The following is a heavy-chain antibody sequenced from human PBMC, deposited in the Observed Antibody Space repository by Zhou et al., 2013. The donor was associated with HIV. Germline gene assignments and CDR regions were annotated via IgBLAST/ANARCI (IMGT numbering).Heavy chain of an antibody. J-gene: IGHJ4*02. V-gene: IGHV1-69*04. CDR2: IMPIFGVT. CDR1: GGAFSRYA. D-gene: IGHD1-26*01. CDR3: ARDKVEGGRVRAYY. Sequence: QVQLVQSGAEVKKPGSSVKVSCKASGGAFSRYAVSWVRQAPGQGLEWMGRIMPIFGVTDYAQKFKGRVTITADKSTSTAYMELTTLGSGDTAVYYCARDKVEGGRVRAYYWGQGTLVTVSS.